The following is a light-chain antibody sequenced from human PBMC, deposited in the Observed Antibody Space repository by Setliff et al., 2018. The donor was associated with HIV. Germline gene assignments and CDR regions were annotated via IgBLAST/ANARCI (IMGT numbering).Light chain of an antibody. Sequence: QSALAQPASVSGSPGQSITISCIGTSSDVGGYDFVSWYQQRPGKAPKLIIFDVSERPSGVSHRFSASKSGNTASLTISGLQAEDQADYYCCSYTSSLTYVFGTGTKVTVL. CDR1: SSDVGGYDF. CDR3: CSYTSSLTYV. V-gene: IGLV2-14*03. J-gene: IGLJ1*01. CDR2: DVS.